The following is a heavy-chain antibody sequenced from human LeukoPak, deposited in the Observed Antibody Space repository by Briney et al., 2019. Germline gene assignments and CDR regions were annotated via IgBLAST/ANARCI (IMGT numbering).Heavy chain of an antibody. Sequence: ASVKVSCKASGYTFTGYYMHWVRQAPGQGLEWMGWINPNSGGTNYAQKFQDRVTMTIDTSTSTAYMELRSLRSDDTAIYYCVRENRYSSYDYWGQGTLVTVSS. V-gene: IGHV1-2*02. J-gene: IGHJ4*02. CDR2: INPNSGGT. CDR1: GYTFTGYY. CDR3: VRENRYSSYDY. D-gene: IGHD5-18*01.